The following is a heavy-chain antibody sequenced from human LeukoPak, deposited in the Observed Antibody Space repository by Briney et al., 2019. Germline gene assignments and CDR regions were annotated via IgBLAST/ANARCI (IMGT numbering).Heavy chain of an antibody. V-gene: IGHV1-8*03. CDR2: MNPNSGHT. CDR3: ARQCGSSICPFDY. D-gene: IGHD2-2*01. Sequence: ASVKVSCKASGGTFSSYDINWVRQATGQGLEWMGWMNPNSGHTGYAQKFQGRVTITRDTSISTAYMELSSLRSDDTAVYYCARQCGSSICPFDYWGQGTLVTVSS. J-gene: IGHJ4*02. CDR1: GGTFSSYD.